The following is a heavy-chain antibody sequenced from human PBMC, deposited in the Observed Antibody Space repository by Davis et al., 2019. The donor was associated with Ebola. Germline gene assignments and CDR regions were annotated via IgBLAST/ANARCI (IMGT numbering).Heavy chain of an antibody. V-gene: IGHV3-73*01. J-gene: IGHJ2*01. CDR1: GFTFSGSA. CDR2: IRSKTKSFAT. CDR3: TRDQYCSGTNCWWYFDF. D-gene: IGHD2-2*01. Sequence: GESLKISCAASGFTFSGSAMHWVRQASGKGLEWVGRIRSKTKSFATAYAASVEGRFTISRDDSKNTAYLQMNSLKTEDTAVYYCTRDQYCSGTNCWWYFDFWGRGTLVTVSS.